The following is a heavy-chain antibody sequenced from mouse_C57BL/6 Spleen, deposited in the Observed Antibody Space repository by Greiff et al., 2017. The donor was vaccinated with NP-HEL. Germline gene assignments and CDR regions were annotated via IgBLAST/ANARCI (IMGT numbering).Heavy chain of an antibody. CDR1: GFSLTGYG. D-gene: IGHD2-1*01. CDR2: IWRGGST. CDR3: AGGNYDYAMDY. V-gene: IGHV2-5*01. J-gene: IGHJ4*01. Sequence: VKLQESGPGLVQPSQSLSITCTVSGFSLTGYGVHWVRQSPGKGLEWLGVIWRGGSTDYNAAFMSRLSITKDNSKSQVFFKMNSLQADDTAIYYCAGGNYDYAMDYWGQGTSVTVSS.